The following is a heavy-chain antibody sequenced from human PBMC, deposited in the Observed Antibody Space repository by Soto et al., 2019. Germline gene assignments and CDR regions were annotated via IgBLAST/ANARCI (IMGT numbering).Heavy chain of an antibody. V-gene: IGHV1-18*01. J-gene: IGHJ5*02. CDR3: ASDYYGSGSYYNAGFDP. CDR1: GYTFTSYG. CDR2: ISAYNGNT. D-gene: IGHD3-10*01. Sequence: EASVKVSCKASGYTFTSYGISWVRQAPGQGLEWMGWISAYNGNTNYAQKLQGRVTMTTGTSTSTAYMELRSLRSDDTAVYYCASDYYGSGSYYNAGFDPWGQGTLVTVSS.